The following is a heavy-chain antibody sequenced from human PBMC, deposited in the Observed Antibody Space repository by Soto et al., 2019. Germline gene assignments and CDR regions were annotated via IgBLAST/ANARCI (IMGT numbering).Heavy chain of an antibody. CDR2: IYWDDDK. CDR1: GFSLSTSGVG. J-gene: IGHJ4*02. V-gene: IGHV2-5*02. CDR3: AHLGTTGTEFDY. D-gene: IGHD1-1*01. Sequence: QITLKESGPTLVKPTQTLTLTCTFSGFSLSTSGVGVGWIRQPPGKALEWLALIYWDDDKRYSPSLKSRLTISTKTPKNHVVPTKTNTDPVDTATYFSAHLGTTGTEFDYWGQGTLVTVSS.